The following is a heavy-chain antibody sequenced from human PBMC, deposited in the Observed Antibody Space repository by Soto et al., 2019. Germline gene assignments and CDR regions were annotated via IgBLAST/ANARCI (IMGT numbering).Heavy chain of an antibody. D-gene: IGHD5-18*01. V-gene: IGHV3-30*18. CDR3: VKGDLDTAVVNSPDAFDF. J-gene: IGHJ3*01. CDR2: ISYDGNNK. Sequence: XGSLILSCEASGVIFSDFGMHWVRQAPGKGLEWVAVISYDGNNKYYAQSVKGRFTISRDNSKNTLFLNMDSLRPEDTAVYHCVKGDLDTAVVNSPDAFDFWGPGTMVTVSS. CDR1: GVIFSDFG.